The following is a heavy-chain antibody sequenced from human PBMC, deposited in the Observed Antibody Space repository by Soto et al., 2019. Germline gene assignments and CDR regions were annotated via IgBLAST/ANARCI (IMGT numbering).Heavy chain of an antibody. CDR2: IFHSGNS. CDR1: GSSMSCFD. CDR3: AREDDGMDV. Sequence: SETLSLTCAVSGSSMSCFDWGWVRQPPGKGLEWIGSIFHSGNSYYNPSLKSRVILSVDTSKNQFSLNLTAAIAADTAVYYCAREDDGMDVWGQGTPVTVSS. V-gene: IGHV4-38-2*02. J-gene: IGHJ6*02.